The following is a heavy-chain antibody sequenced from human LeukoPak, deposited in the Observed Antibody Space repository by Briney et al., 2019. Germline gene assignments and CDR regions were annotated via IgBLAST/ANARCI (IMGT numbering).Heavy chain of an antibody. CDR1: GFTFSSYW. V-gene: IGHV3-43*02. D-gene: IGHD2-15*01. CDR2: ISGDGGST. Sequence: GESLKISCAASGFTFSSYWMHWVRQAPGKGLEWVSLISGDGGSTYYADSVKGRFTISRDNSKNSLYLQMNSLRTEDTALYYCARGSVDCSGGSCYYYYYYMDVWGKGTTVTVSS. CDR3: ARGSVDCSGGSCYYYYYYMDV. J-gene: IGHJ6*03.